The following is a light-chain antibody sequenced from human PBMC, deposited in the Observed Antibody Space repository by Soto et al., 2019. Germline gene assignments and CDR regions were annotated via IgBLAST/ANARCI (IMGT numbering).Light chain of an antibody. J-gene: IGLJ2*01. CDR3: QSYDSRLSALI. CDR2: GDS. Sequence: QSVLTQPPSVSGAPGQRVTISCTGSNSNIGAGYDVHWYQQVPGAAPKVLISGDSNRPSGVPDRFSGSKSGTSASLAITGLQAEDEADYSCQSYDSRLSALIFGGVTKLTVL. CDR1: NSNIGAGYD. V-gene: IGLV1-40*01.